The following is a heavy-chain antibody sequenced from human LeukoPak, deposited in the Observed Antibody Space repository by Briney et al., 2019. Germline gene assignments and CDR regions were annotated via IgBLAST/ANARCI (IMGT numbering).Heavy chain of an antibody. V-gene: IGHV4-34*01. CDR3: AKHMSRGIARLGYPKKGAFDI. J-gene: IGHJ3*02. CDR1: GGSFSGYY. Sequence: SETLSLTCAVYGGSFSGYYWSWIRQPPGKGLEWIGEINHSGSTNYNPSLKSRVTISVDTSKNQFSLKLSSVTAADTAVDYCAKHMSRGIARLGYPKKGAFDIWGQGTMVTVSS. CDR2: INHSGST. D-gene: IGHD5-18*01.